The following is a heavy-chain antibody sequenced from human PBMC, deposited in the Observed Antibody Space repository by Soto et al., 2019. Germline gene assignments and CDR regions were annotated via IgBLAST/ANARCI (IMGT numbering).Heavy chain of an antibody. V-gene: IGHV1-69*01. CDR2: IIPIFGTA. D-gene: IGHD2-15*01. CDR1: GGTFSSYA. Sequence: QVQLVQSGAEVKKPGSSVKVSCKASGGTFSSYAIIWVRQAPGQGLEWMGGIIPIFGTANYAQKFQGRVTITADESTSTAYMELSSLRSEDTAVYYCASEVAATYYYYYGMDVWGQGTTVTVSS. J-gene: IGHJ6*02. CDR3: ASEVAATYYYYYGMDV.